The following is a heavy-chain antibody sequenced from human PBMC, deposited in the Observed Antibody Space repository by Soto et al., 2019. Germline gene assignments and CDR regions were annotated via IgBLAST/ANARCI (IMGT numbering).Heavy chain of an antibody. CDR3: ARVSYYDFWSGSEVNFDY. J-gene: IGHJ4*02. D-gene: IGHD3-3*01. CDR1: GFTFSSYS. V-gene: IGHV3-21*01. CDR2: ISSSSSYI. Sequence: EVQLVESGGGLVKPGGSLRLSCAASGFTFSSYSMNWVRQAPGKGLEWVSSISSSSSYIYYADSVEGRFTISRDNAKNSLYLQMNSLRAEDTAVYYCARVSYYDFWSGSEVNFDYWGQGTLVTVSS.